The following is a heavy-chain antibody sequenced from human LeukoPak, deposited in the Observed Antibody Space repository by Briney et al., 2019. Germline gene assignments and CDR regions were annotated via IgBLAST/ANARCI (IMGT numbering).Heavy chain of an antibody. Sequence: SETLSLTCTVSGGSISSSSYYWGWIRQPPGKGLEWIGSIYYSGSTYYNPSLKSRVTISVDTSKNQFSLKLSSVTAADTAVYYCARVRVRHNMVRGVIIWFDPWGQGTLVTVSS. CDR3: ARVRVRHNMVRGVIIWFDP. D-gene: IGHD3-10*01. CDR2: IYYSGST. V-gene: IGHV4-39*07. J-gene: IGHJ5*02. CDR1: GGSISSSSYY.